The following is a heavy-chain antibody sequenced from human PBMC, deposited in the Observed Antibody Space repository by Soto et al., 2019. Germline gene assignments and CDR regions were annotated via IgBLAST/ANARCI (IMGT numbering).Heavy chain of an antibody. J-gene: IGHJ5*02. CDR1: GGTFSGYA. CDR3: ARGWGDVVLVVAATQDWFDP. D-gene: IGHD2-15*01. CDR2: IIPIFGTA. Sequence: QVQLVQSGAEVKKPGSSVKVSCKASGGTFSGYAISWVRQAPGQGLEWMGGIIPIFGTANYAQKFQGRVTITADEYTSTAYMELSSLRSEDTAVYYCARGWGDVVLVVAATQDWFDPWGQGTLVTVSS. V-gene: IGHV1-69*12.